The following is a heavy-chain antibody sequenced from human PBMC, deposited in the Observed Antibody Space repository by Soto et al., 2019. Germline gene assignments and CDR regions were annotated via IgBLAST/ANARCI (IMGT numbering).Heavy chain of an antibody. CDR1: GYTFTSYG. D-gene: IGHD6-19*01. Sequence: ASVKVSCKASGYTFTSYGISWVRQAPGQGLEWMGWISAYNGNTNYAQKLQGRVTMTTDTSTSTAYMELRSLRSDDTAVYYCARDPPELWLDPGVESGDPRAFDYWGQGTLVTVSS. CDR2: ISAYNGNT. V-gene: IGHV1-18*01. CDR3: ARDPPELWLDPGVESGDPRAFDY. J-gene: IGHJ4*02.